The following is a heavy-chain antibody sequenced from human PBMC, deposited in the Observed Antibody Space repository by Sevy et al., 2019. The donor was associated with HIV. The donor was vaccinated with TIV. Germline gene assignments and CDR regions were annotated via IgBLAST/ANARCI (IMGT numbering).Heavy chain of an antibody. CDR1: GFIVTSHY. CDR3: ARVPRYDEPYYFDY. Sequence: GGSLRLSCAASGFIVTSHYMAWVRQAPGKGLEWVSSIYTGGGTYYADSVKVRFTISRDNSKNTLYRQMNSLSAEETAFYYCARVPRYDEPYYFDYWGQGALVTVSS. CDR2: IYTGGGT. V-gene: IGHV3-53*01. D-gene: IGHD3-3*01. J-gene: IGHJ4*02.